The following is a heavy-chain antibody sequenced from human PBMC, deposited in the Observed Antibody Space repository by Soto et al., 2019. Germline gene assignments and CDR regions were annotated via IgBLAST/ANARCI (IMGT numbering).Heavy chain of an antibody. J-gene: IGHJ6*02. CDR3: AVTYSSSLLEDYYYYGMDV. D-gene: IGHD6-6*01. CDR2: IYPGDSDT. CDR1: GYSFTSYW. Sequence: GESLKISCKGSGYSFTSYWIGWVRQMPGKGLEWMGIIYPGDSDTRYSPSFQGQVTISADKSISTAYLQWSSLKASDTAMYYCAVTYSSSLLEDYYYYGMDVWGQGTTVTVSS. V-gene: IGHV5-51*01.